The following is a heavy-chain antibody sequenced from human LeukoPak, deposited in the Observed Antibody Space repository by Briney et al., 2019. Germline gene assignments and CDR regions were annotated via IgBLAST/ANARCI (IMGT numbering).Heavy chain of an antibody. CDR3: ARGGRRTRVDY. CDR2: INHSGST. D-gene: IGHD1/OR15-1a*01. Sequence: SETLSLTCVVYGGSFSGYYWSWIRQPPGKGLEWIGEINHSGSTNYNPSLKSRVTISVDTSKNQFSLKLSSVTAADTAVYYCARGGRRTRVDYWGQGTLVTVSS. J-gene: IGHJ4*02. CDR1: GGSFSGYY. V-gene: IGHV4-34*01.